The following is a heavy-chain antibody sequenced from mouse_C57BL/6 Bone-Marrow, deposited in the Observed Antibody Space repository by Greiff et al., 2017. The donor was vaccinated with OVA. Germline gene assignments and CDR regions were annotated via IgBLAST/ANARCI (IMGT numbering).Heavy chain of an antibody. J-gene: IGHJ1*03. Sequence: EVKLVESEGGLVQPGSSMKLSCTASGFTFSDYYMAWVRQVPEKGLEWVANINYDGSSTYYLDSLKSRFIISRDNAKNILYLQMSSLKSEDTATYYCARDRGVGAHWYFDVWGTGTTVTVSS. CDR1: GFTFSDYY. CDR2: INYDGSST. CDR3: ARDRGVGAHWYFDV. V-gene: IGHV5-16*01. D-gene: IGHD1-1*01.